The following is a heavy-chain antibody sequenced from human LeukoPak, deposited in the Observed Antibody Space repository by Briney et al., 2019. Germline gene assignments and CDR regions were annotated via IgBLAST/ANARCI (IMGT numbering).Heavy chain of an antibody. V-gene: IGHV3-49*04. CDR2: IRSKAYGGTT. D-gene: IGHD3-10*01. CDR3: TRDFEYYYGSGSYFYYYGMDV. J-gene: IGHJ6*02. Sequence: PGRSLRLSCTASGFTFGDYAMSWVRQAPGKGLEWVGFIRSKAYGGTTEYAASVKGRFTISRDDSKSIAYLQMNSLKTEDTAVYYCTRDFEYYYGSGSYFYYYGMDVWGQGTTVTVSS. CDR1: GFTFGDYA.